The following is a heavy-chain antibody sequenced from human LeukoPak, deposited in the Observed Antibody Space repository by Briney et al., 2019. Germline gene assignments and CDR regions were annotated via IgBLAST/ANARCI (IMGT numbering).Heavy chain of an antibody. CDR1: GFTFSSYS. Sequence: GGSLRLSCAASGFTFSSYSMNWVRQAPGKGLEWVSSITSGSVNMYYADSVKGRFTISRDNAKNSLFLQMNSLRAEDTAVYYCAKVQDGSSWYEYFQHWGQGTLVTVSS. V-gene: IGHV3-21*01. D-gene: IGHD6-13*01. CDR3: AKVQDGSSWYEYFQH. J-gene: IGHJ1*01. CDR2: ITSGSVNM.